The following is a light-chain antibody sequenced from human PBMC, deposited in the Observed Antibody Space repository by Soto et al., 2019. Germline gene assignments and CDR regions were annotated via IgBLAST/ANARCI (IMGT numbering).Light chain of an antibody. J-gene: IGKJ2*01. CDR3: QQYGSSPET. CDR1: QSVSSSY. V-gene: IGKV3-20*01. Sequence: IVLTQSPGTLSLSPGERATLSCRASQSVSSSYLAWYQQKPGQAPRLLIYDASSRATGIPDRFSGSGSGTDFTLTISRLEPEDFAVYFCQQYGSSPETFGQGTKLEIK. CDR2: DAS.